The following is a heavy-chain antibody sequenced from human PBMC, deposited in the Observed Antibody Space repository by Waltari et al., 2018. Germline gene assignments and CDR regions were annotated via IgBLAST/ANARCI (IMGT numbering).Heavy chain of an antibody. J-gene: IGHJ3*02. CDR3: ASQAYCAGDCYPYDAFDI. D-gene: IGHD2-21*02. CDR2: IIPIFGTA. V-gene: IGHV1-69*15. Sequence: QVQLVQSGAEVKKPGSSVKVSCKASGGTFRSYVISWVRQAPGQGREWMGRIIPIFGTANYAQKFQGRVTITADESTSTAYMDLSSLRSEDTAVYYCASQAYCAGDCYPYDAFDIWGQGTMVTVSS. CDR1: GGTFRSYV.